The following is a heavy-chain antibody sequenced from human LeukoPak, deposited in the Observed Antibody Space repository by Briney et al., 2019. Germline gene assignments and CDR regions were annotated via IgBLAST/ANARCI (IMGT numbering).Heavy chain of an antibody. D-gene: IGHD3-16*01. CDR2: ITNSGGNT. V-gene: IGHV3-23*01. CDR1: VFPLRCYV. J-gene: IGHJ4*02. CDR3: AKDPPHVSWLFDY. Sequence: AGGALRLSFSASVFPLRCYVMSWGRQAPGKGQELVSAITNSGGNTDYADSVKGRFTISRDNSKNTLYLQMNSLRAEDTAVYYCAKDPPHVSWLFDYWGQGTLVTVSS.